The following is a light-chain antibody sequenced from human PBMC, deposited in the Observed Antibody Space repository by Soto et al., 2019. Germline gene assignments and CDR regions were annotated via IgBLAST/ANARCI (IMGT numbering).Light chain of an antibody. Sequence: QPALPQPPSTSGTPGQRVTISCSGSSSNSGCNTVSWCQQLPGTAPKPLIYNNKQRRSGVPDRFSRSKSGTSSSLAISGLQSEDEADYYCAAWDDSLIGYVFGTGTKVTVL. CDR2: NNK. J-gene: IGLJ1*01. CDR3: AAWDDSLIGYV. V-gene: IGLV1-44*01. CDR1: SSNSGCNT.